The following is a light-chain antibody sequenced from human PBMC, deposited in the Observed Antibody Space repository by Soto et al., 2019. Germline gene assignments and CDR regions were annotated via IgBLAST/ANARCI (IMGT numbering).Light chain of an antibody. J-gene: IGKJ1*01. CDR3: QQYNSYSRT. CDR2: DAS. V-gene: IGKV1-5*01. CDR1: QSISSW. Sequence: DIQRTQSPSTLSASVGDRVTITCLASQSISSWLAWYQQKPGKAPKLLSYDASSLESGVPSRFSGSGSETEFTLTISSLQPDDFATDYCQQYNSYSRTFGQGAKV.